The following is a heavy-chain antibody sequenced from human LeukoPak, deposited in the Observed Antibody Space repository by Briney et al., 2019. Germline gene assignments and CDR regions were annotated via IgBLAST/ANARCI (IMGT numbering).Heavy chain of an antibody. J-gene: IGHJ3*02. D-gene: IGHD1-1*01. CDR3: ARDDDAGGNAFDI. V-gene: IGHV3-33*01. Sequence: SGGSLRLSCAASGXTFSNFGMHWVRKAPGKGPEWVAIIWDHGRKTYYADSVKGRFTVSRDNSKNTLYLQMDSLRVEDTAIYYCARDDDAGGNAFDIWGQGTMVTVSS. CDR2: IWDHGRKT. CDR1: GXTFSNFG.